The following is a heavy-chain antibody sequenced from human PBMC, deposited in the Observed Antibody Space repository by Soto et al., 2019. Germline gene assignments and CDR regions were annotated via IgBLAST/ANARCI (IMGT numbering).Heavy chain of an antibody. V-gene: IGHV3-30*04. J-gene: IGHJ4*02. CDR1: GFTFSNHA. D-gene: IGHD3-9*01. Sequence: QVQLVDSGGGVVQPGRSLTLSCAASGFTFSNHAIHWVRQAPGKGLEWVAVISNDGSRDYYADSVKGRFTMSRDNSKHPLYLQMNSLRLEDTAVYSFARRLPHFELLLVPFDYWGQGTLVTVSS. CDR2: ISNDGSRD. CDR3: ARRLPHFELLLVPFDY.